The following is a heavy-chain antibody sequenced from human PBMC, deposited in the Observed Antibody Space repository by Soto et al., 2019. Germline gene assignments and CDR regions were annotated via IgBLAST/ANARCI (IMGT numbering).Heavy chain of an antibody. CDR1: GFTFTAYY. V-gene: IGHV1-2*02. CDR3: ARANSIRPYYYNMDV. J-gene: IGHJ6*02. Sequence: QVQLVQSGAELGKPGASVKVSCKASGFTFTAYYIHWVRQARGQGPEWLGWINPNSGGTSYSQKFRARITLTGDTSISTAYMEMISLTSDDTAVFYCARANSIRPYYYNMDVWGQGTAVTVSS. D-gene: IGHD2-21*01. CDR2: INPNSGGT.